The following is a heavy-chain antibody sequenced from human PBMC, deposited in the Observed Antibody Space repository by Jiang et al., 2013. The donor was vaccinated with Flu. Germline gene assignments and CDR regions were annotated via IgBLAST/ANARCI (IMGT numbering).Heavy chain of an antibody. CDR1: GGTFNIYA. CDR2: IIPLIDMT. J-gene: IGHJ4*02. D-gene: IGHD2-2*01. CDR3: ARRKVVPAARSYFDN. V-gene: IGHV1-69*04. Sequence: GAEVKKPGSSVKVSCKASGGTFNIYAIYWVRQAPGQGLEWMGRIIPLIDMTTYAQQFQGRVTITADKSTSTAFMELSSLTSEDTAVYYCARRKVVPAARSYFDNWGQGTLVAVSS.